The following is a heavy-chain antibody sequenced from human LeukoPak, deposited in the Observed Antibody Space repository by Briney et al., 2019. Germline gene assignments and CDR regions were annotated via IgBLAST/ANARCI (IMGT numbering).Heavy chain of an antibody. Sequence: SETLSLTCTVSGGSISSSSYYWGWIRQPPGKGLEWIGSIYYSGSTYYNPSLKSRVTISVDTSKNQFSLKLSSVTAADTAVYYCARRSGTYHAFDIWGQGTMVTVSS. CDR3: ARRSGTYHAFDI. D-gene: IGHD1-26*01. CDR1: GGSISSSSYY. CDR2: IYYSGST. V-gene: IGHV4-39*01. J-gene: IGHJ3*02.